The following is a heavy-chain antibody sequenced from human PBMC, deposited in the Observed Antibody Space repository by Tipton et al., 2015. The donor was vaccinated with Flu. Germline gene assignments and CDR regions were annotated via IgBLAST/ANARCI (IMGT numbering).Heavy chain of an antibody. J-gene: IGHJ4*02. D-gene: IGHD6-19*01. V-gene: IGHV3-11*01. Sequence: SLRLSCAASGFTFSDYYMSWIRQAPGKGLEWVSHSSSSGSTINYADSVKGRFTISRDNSKNMLYLQMNSLRAEDTAVYYCAKVIPELVAGLDSWGQGTLVTVSS. CDR1: GFTFSDYY. CDR3: AKVIPELVAGLDS. CDR2: SSSSGSTI.